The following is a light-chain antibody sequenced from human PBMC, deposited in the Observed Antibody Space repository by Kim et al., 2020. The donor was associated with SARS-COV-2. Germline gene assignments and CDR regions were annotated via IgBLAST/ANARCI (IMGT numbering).Light chain of an antibody. CDR1: KFEVKS. CDR2: QDN. J-gene: IGLJ1*01. CDR3: QACASSTHNYL. Sequence: QAARNTCSRYKFEVKSVSWYQQTPGHSPVVVIYQDNQRPSGIPERFSGSNSGNTATLTLSGTQAMDEADYYCQACASSTHNYLFGAGTKVTVL. V-gene: IGLV3-1*01.